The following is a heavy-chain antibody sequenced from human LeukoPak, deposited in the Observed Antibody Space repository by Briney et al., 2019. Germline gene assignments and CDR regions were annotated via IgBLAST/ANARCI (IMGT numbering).Heavy chain of an antibody. CDR2: ISGSGGST. J-gene: IGHJ6*03. V-gene: IGHV3-23*01. Sequence: PSGGSLRLSCAASGFTFSSYAMSWVRQAPGKGLEWVSAISGSGGSTYYADSVKGRFTISRDNSKNTLYLQMNSLRAEDTAVYYCANSLPAAYYYYYMDVWGKGTTVTVSS. CDR3: ANSLPAAYYYYYMDV. D-gene: IGHD2-2*01. CDR1: GFTFSSYA.